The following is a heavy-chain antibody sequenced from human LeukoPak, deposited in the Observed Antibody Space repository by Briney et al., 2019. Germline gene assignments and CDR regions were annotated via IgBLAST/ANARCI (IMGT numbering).Heavy chain of an antibody. CDR2: ISWNSGSI. J-gene: IGHJ4*02. Sequence: PGGSLRLSCAASGFTFDDYAMHWVRQAPGKGLEWVSGISWNSGSIGYADSVKGRFTISRDNAKNSLYLQMNSLRAEDTALYHCARDYYGSGSYYNNPGYWGQGTLVTVSS. CDR3: ARDYYGSGSYYNNPGY. CDR1: GFTFDDYA. D-gene: IGHD3-10*01. V-gene: IGHV3-9*01.